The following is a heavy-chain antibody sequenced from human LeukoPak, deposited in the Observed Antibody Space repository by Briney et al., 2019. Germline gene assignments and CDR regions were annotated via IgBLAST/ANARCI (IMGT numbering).Heavy chain of an antibody. CDR1: GGSISSTSYY. CDR3: ARDIAAAGNLDY. J-gene: IGHJ4*02. D-gene: IGHD6-13*01. CDR2: IYYSGST. V-gene: IGHV4-39*07. Sequence: SETLSLTCTVSGGSISSTSYYWGWIRQPPGKGLEWIGSIYYSGSTYYNPSLKSRVTISVDTSKNQFSLKLSSVTAADTAVYYCARDIAAAGNLDYWGQGTLVTVSS.